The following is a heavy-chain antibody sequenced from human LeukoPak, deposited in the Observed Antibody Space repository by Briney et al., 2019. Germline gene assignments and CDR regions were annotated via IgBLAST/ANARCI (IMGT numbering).Heavy chain of an antibody. CDR1: GYTFSNFD. CDR2: MNPGSGDT. V-gene: IGHV1-8*02. CDR3: ARSRRGYYMDV. Sequence: GASVKVSCKASGYTFSNFDVNWVRQAPGQGLEWMAWMNPGSGDTGYEGKFQARLTMSINTSITTASMELNSLTSEDTAVYYRARSRRGYYMDVWGKGTTVIVSS. J-gene: IGHJ6*03.